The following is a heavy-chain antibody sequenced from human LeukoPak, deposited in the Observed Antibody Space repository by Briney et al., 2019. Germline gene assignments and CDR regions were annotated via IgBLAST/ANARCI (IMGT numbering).Heavy chain of an antibody. Sequence: SETLSLTCTVSGGSITSSNYYWGWIRQPPGKGLEWMGSVYYSGSTYYNPSLKSRVTISVDTSKNQFSLRLSSVTAADTAVYYCARDLQRNPYYYMDVWGKGTTVTVSS. J-gene: IGHJ6*03. D-gene: IGHD4-11*01. CDR1: GGSITSSNYY. V-gene: IGHV4-39*07. CDR3: ARDLQRNPYYYMDV. CDR2: VYYSGST.